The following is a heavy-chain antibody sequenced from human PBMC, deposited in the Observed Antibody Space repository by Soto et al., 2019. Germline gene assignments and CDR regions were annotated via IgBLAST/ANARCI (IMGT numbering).Heavy chain of an antibody. J-gene: IGHJ5*02. V-gene: IGHV1-18*01. CDR1: GYTFTNYG. CDR2: INPNSGHT. Sequence: QIQLLQSGAEVKKTGTSVKVSCKASGYTFTNYGIIWVRQAPGQGLEWMGWINPNSGHTNYAQNLQERATMTTATSTNTAYMELRSPRSDDTAVYFCERGQVVYFDNWFDPWGQGTLVTVSS. CDR3: ERGQVVYFDNWFDP. D-gene: IGHD3-22*01.